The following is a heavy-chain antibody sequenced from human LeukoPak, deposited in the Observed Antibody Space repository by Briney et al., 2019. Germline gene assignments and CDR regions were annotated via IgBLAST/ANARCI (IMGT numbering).Heavy chain of an antibody. V-gene: IGHV3-30*02. J-gene: IGHJ4*02. D-gene: IGHD3-3*01. CDR3: AKDHGFWSGYLF. CDR2: IRSDGNVT. CDR1: GFLFKSNG. Sequence: GGSLRLSCEASGFLFKSNGMHWVRQAPGKGLEWVAFIRSDGNVTEYLDSVKGRFTISRDNSENTLYLQVTNLRPDDTAVYFCAKDHGFWSGYLFWGQGTLVTVSS.